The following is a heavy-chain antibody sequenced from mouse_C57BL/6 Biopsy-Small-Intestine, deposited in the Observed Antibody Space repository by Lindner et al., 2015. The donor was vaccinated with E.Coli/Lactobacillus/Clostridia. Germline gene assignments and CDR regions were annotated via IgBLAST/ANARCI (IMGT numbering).Heavy chain of an antibody. CDR1: GFTFSDYG. CDR2: ISSGSGTI. Sequence: VQLQESGGGLVKPGGSLKLSCAASGFTFSDYGMHWVRQAPEKGLEWVAYISSGSGTIYYADTVKGRFTISRDNAKNTPFLQMPSLRSEDTAMYYCARVYRLGWFAYWGQGTLVTVSA. V-gene: IGHV5-17*01. D-gene: IGHD2-12*01. CDR3: ARVYRLGWFAY. J-gene: IGHJ3*01.